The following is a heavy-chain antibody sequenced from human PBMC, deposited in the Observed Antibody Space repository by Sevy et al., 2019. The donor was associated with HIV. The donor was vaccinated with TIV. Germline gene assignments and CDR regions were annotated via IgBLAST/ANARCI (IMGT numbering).Heavy chain of an antibody. V-gene: IGHV4-59*01. CDR3: ARGGGLTDYGMDV. CDR1: GGSISPYY. D-gene: IGHD3-16*01. Sequence: SETLSLTCTVSGGSISPYYWNWIQQPPGKGLEWIGYIYYSGSTNYNPSLKSRVTISVDTSKNQFSLKLNSVTAADTAVYFCARGGGLTDYGMDVWGQGTTVTVSS. CDR2: IYYSGST. J-gene: IGHJ6*02.